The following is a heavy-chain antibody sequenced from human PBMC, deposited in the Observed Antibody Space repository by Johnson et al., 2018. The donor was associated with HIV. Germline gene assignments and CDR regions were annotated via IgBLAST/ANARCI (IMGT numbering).Heavy chain of an antibody. CDR2: IYSGGST. CDR1: GFTFSSYA. Sequence: EVLLLESGGGFVQPGGSLRLSCGASGFTFSSYAMIWVRQAPGKGLEWVSVIYSGGSTYYADSVKGRFTISRDNSKNTLYLQMNSLRAEDTAVYYCAKMEFDYSNYAAPLSLHDAFDIWGQGTMVTVSS. J-gene: IGHJ3*02. V-gene: IGHV3-23*03. D-gene: IGHD4-11*01. CDR3: AKMEFDYSNYAAPLSLHDAFDI.